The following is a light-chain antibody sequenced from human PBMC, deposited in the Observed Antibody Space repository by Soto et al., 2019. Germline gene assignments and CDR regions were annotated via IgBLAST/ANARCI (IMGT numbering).Light chain of an antibody. Sequence: QSALTQPASVSGSPGQSITISCTGTSSDVGGYNYVSWYQQHPGKAPKLMIYGVTNRPSGVSNRFSGSESGNTASLTISGLQAEDEADYYCSSYTSSTTLSVVFGGGTKLTVL. CDR3: SSYTSSTTLSVV. CDR1: SSDVGGYNY. CDR2: GVT. J-gene: IGLJ2*01. V-gene: IGLV2-14*01.